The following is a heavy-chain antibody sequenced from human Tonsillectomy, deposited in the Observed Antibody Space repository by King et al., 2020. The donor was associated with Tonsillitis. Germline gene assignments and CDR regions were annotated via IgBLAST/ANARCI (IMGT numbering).Heavy chain of an antibody. CDR1: GFSLSTSGVG. V-gene: IGHV2-5*01. CDR3: ARSLIIVPAPPMFDY. D-gene: IGHD2/OR15-2a*01. CDR2: IYWNDDK. Sequence: TLKESGPTLVKPTQTLTLTCTFSGFSLSTSGVGVGWIRQPPGKALEWLALIYWNDDKRYSPSLKSRLTITKDTSKNQVVLTMTNMDPVDTATYHCARSLIIVPAPPMFDYWGQGTLVTVSS. J-gene: IGHJ4*02.